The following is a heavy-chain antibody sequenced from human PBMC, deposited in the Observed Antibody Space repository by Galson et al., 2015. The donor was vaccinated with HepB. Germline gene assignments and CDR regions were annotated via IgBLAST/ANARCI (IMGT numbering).Heavy chain of an antibody. J-gene: IGHJ1*01. CDR2: INTNTGNP. CDR3: ARKYGGNSQFFQH. D-gene: IGHD4-23*01. Sequence: SCKASGYSFTTYAINWVRQAPGQGLEWMGWINTNTGNPTYAQGFTGRSVFSLDTSVSTAYLQINSLKAEDTAVYYCARKYGGNSQFFQHWGQGTLVTVSS. V-gene: IGHV7-4-1*02. CDR1: GYSFTTYA.